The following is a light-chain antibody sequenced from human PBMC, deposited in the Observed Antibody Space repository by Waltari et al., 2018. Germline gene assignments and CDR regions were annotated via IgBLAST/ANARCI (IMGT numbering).Light chain of an antibody. Sequence: SYVLTQAPSVSVAPGKTAKISCGAYNIGGKSVHWYQQKSGQAPVAVIWNDNQRPSGIPEGFFGSNFGNTATLTSGRVEGGDEADYYCQVWDSSSDRVIFGGGTKLSVL. CDR1: NIGGKS. CDR2: NDN. CDR3: QVWDSSSDRVI. V-gene: IGLV3-21*01. J-gene: IGLJ2*01.